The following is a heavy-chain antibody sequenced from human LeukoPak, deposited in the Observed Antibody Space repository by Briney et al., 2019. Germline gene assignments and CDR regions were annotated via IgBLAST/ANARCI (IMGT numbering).Heavy chain of an antibody. V-gene: IGHV3-23*01. Sequence: SGGSLRLSCPASGFTFTNFAMSWVRQAPGKGLEWVSGILASGGTTYYADSVKGRFTSSRDNSKNTLYLQMSSLRAEDTAIYYCAKNYYDYTGPYSWVFDYWDQGTLVTVSS. CDR3: AKNYYDYTGPYSWVFDY. CDR1: GFTFTNFA. CDR2: ILASGGTT. J-gene: IGHJ4*02. D-gene: IGHD3-22*01.